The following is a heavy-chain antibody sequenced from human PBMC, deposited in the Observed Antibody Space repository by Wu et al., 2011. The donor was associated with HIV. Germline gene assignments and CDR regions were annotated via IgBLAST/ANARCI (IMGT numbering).Heavy chain of an antibody. V-gene: IGHV1-8*02. Sequence: QVQLVQSGAEVKKPGASVKVSCKASGYTFTSHDINWVRQATGQGLEWMGWMNPNSGNTGYAQKFQGRVTMTRNISISTAYMELSSLRSEDTAMYYCALRTRAGSGSDYWGQGTLVTVSS. J-gene: IGHJ4*02. D-gene: IGHD3-10*01. CDR3: ALRTRAGSGSDY. CDR1: GYTFTSHD. CDR2: MNPNSGNT.